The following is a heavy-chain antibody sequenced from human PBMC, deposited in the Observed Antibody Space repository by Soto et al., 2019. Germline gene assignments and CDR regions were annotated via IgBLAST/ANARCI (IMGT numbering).Heavy chain of an antibody. CDR3: AREPETVVVTAIPSGDYYYGMDV. D-gene: IGHD2-21*02. CDR1: GGTFSSYA. J-gene: IGHJ6*02. Sequence: GASGKVSCKASGGTFSSYAICWVRQAPGQGLEWVGGIIPIFGTANYAQKFQGRVTITADESTSTAYMELSSLRSEDTAVYYCAREPETVVVTAIPSGDYYYGMDVWGQGTTVTVSS. V-gene: IGHV1-69*13. CDR2: IIPIFGTA.